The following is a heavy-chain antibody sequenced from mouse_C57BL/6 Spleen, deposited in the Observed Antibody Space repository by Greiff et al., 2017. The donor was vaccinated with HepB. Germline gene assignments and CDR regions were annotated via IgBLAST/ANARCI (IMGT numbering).Heavy chain of an antibody. D-gene: IGHD1-1*01. Sequence: EVKLVESGEGLVKPGGSLKLSCAASGFTFSSYAMSWVRQTPEKRLEWVAYISSGGDYIYYADTVKGRFTISRDNARNTLYLQMSSLKSEDTAMYYCTRVTVGDYFDYWGQGTTLTVSS. CDR3: TRVTVGDYFDY. CDR1: GFTFSSYA. V-gene: IGHV5-9-1*02. J-gene: IGHJ2*01. CDR2: ISSGGDYI.